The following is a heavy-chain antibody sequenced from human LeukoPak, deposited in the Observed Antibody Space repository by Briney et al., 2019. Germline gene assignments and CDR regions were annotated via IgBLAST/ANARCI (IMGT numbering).Heavy chain of an antibody. CDR3: ARQWGSIAVARFDY. CDR2: IYTSGTT. J-gene: IGHJ4*02. D-gene: IGHD6-19*01. Sequence: SETLSLTCTVSGGSISSYYWSWIRQPPGKGLEWIGYIYTSGTTNYNPSLKSRVTISVDTSKNQFSLKLSSVTAADTAVYYCARQWGSIAVARFDYWGQGTLVTVSS. CDR1: GGSISSYY. V-gene: IGHV4-4*09.